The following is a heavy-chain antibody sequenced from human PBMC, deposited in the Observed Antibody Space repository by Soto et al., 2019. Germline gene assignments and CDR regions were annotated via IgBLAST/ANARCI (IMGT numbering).Heavy chain of an antibody. CDR3: ARGSSVRGMNV. D-gene: IGHD6-13*01. CDR1: GFTFSDYY. J-gene: IGHJ6*02. Sequence: QVQLVESGGGLVKPGGSLRLSCAASGFTFSDYYMSWVRQAPGKGLEWVSYISGTDPYMKYPDAVRGRFTISRDNAKNSLYLQMNSLRDDDTAVYYCARGSSVRGMNVWGQGTPVTVSS. V-gene: IGHV3-11*06. CDR2: ISGTDPYM.